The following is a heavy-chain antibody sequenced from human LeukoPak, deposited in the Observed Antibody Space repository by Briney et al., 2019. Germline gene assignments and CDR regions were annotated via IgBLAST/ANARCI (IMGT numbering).Heavy chain of an antibody. J-gene: IGHJ3*02. CDR3: TRLERSGSSGSPI. D-gene: IGHD6-19*01. CDR1: GGSISSSSYY. V-gene: IGHV4-39*01. Sequence: SETLSLTCTVSGGSISSSSYYWGWLPPPPGQRLAWIGSIYYSGRTYYNPSLKSRVTISVDTSKNQFSLRLTSVTTADTAGHNCTRLERSGSSGSPIWGQGTMVTVS. CDR2: IYYSGRT.